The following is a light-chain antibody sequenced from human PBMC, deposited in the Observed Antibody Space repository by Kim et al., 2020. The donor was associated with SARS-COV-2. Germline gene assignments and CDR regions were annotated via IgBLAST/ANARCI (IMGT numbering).Light chain of an antibody. J-gene: IGKJ2*01. Sequence: QPASSYCRSSQRRVHSEGNNFLKWLQQRPRQSTRRLMYKVSNRDSGGTDRFSGSGSGTDFTQKISRVEGGDGGIYYCMQGTHGPGTLGKGTKLE. CDR1: QRRVHSEGNNF. CDR3: MQGTHGPGT. CDR2: KVS. V-gene: IGKV2-30*02.